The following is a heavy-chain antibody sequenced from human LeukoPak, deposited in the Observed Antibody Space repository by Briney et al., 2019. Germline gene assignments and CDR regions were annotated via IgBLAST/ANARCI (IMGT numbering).Heavy chain of an antibody. CDR2: INHRGST. V-gene: IGHV4-34*01. J-gene: IGHJ6*03. CDR1: GGSFSGYY. CDR3: AREGGQWLLNYCYYYYMDV. Sequence: SETLSLTCAIYGGSFSGYYWSWIRQPPGKGLEWIGEINHRGSTNYNPSLKSRVTISVDTSRNSFSLELSSVTAADTAVYYCAREGGQWLLNYCYYYYMDVWGKGTTVTVSS. D-gene: IGHD6-19*01.